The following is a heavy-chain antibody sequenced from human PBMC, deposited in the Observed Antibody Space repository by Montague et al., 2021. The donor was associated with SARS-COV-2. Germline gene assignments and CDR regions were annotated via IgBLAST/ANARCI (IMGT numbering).Heavy chain of an antibody. CDR1: GFTFSSYA. CDR3: AKNGIAVAGPGAVHY. Sequence: SLRLSCAASGFTFSSYAMSWVRQAPGKGLEWVSGVTGSGDNTFYADSVKGRFSISRDNSKNTLFLQMSSLRAEDTAVYYCAKNGIAVAGPGAVHYWGQGTLVTVSS. J-gene: IGHJ4*02. CDR2: VTGSGDNT. V-gene: IGHV3-23*01. D-gene: IGHD6-19*01.